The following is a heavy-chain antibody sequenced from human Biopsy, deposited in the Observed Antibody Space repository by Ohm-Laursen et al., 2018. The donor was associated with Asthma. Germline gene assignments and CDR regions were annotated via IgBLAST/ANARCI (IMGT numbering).Heavy chain of an antibody. D-gene: IGHD3-9*01. CDR2: INAGNGNT. Sequence: ATVKISCNASGYTFISYAIHWVRQAPGQRLEWMGWINAGNGNTKYSQKFQGRVTITRDTSASTAYMELSSLRSEDTAVYYCARTYYDFLTGQVIDAFAVWGQGTMVTVSS. J-gene: IGHJ3*01. V-gene: IGHV1-3*01. CDR3: ARTYYDFLTGQVIDAFAV. CDR1: GYTFISYA.